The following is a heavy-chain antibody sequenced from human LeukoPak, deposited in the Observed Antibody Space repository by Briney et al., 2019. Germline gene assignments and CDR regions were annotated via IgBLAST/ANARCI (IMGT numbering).Heavy chain of an antibody. D-gene: IGHD3-22*01. Sequence: SGPTLVNPTQTLTLTFTFSGFSLNTRGVGVGWIRQPPGRALEWLALIYWDDDRRYSPSLKSRLTITKDTSKNQTALTMSNMDPVDTATYFCAHRKNYYDSSVFDNWGQGTLVTVSS. J-gene: IGHJ4*02. CDR1: GFSLNTRGVG. V-gene: IGHV2-5*02. CDR2: IYWDDDR. CDR3: AHRKNYYDSSVFDN.